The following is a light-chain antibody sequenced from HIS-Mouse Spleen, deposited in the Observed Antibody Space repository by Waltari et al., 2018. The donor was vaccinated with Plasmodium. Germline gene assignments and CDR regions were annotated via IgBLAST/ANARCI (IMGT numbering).Light chain of an antibody. CDR3: YSTDSSGNHRV. Sequence: SYELTQPPSVSVSPGQTARITCSGDALPKKYAYWYQQKSGQAPVLGIYEDSKRPSGLPGRFSGSSSGTMATLTISGDQVEDEADYYCYSTDSSGNHRVFGGGTKLTVL. J-gene: IGLJ3*02. V-gene: IGLV3-10*01. CDR2: EDS. CDR1: ALPKKY.